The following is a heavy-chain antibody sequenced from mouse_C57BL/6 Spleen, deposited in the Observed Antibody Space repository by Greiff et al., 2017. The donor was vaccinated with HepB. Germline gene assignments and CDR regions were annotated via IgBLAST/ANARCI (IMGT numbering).Heavy chain of an antibody. D-gene: IGHD1-1*01. CDR2: INPYNGGT. J-gene: IGHJ2*01. CDR1: GYTFTDYY. V-gene: IGHV1-19*01. Sequence: EVQLQQSGPVLVKPGASVKMSCKASGYTFTDYYMNWVKQSHGKSLEWIGVINPYNGGTSYNQQFKGKATLTVDKSSSTAYMELNSLTSEDSAVYYCARMEYYGRRNWGQGTTLTVAS. CDR3: ARMEYYGRRN.